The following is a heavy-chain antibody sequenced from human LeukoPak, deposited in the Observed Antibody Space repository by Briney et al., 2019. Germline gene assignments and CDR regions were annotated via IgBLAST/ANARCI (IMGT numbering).Heavy chain of an antibody. V-gene: IGHV3-23*01. Sequence: GGSLRLSCAASGFTFSIYAMSWVRQTPGKGLEWVSSITSRDGTTYYTDSVKGRFTISRDNSENTLYLQMNSLRAEDTAIYYCVRDRPNYYDSSGHYYRRDGDYWGQGTLVTVSS. J-gene: IGHJ4*02. CDR2: ITSRDGTT. CDR3: VRDRPNYYDSSGHYYRRDGDY. D-gene: IGHD3-22*01. CDR1: GFTFSIYA.